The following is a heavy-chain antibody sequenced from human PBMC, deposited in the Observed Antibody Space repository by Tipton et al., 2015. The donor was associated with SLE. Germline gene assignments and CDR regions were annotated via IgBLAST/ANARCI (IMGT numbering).Heavy chain of an antibody. CDR1: GFTFSSYE. D-gene: IGHD6-6*01. J-gene: IGHJ4*02. CDR2: ISSSGSTI. V-gene: IGHV3-48*03. Sequence: SLRLSCAASGFTFSSYEMNWVRQAPGKGLEWVSYISSSGSTIYYADSVKDRFTISRDNAKNSLYLQMNSLRAEDTAVYYCARGPVGSSSFDYWGQGTLVTASS. CDR3: ARGPVGSSSFDY.